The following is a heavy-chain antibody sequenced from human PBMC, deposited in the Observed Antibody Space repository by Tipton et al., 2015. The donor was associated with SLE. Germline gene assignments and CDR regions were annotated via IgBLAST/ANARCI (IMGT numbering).Heavy chain of an antibody. CDR2: ISGSGGST. Sequence: SLRLSCAASGFTFSSYSMNWVRQAPGKGLEWVSAISGSGGSTYYADSVKGRFTISRDNSKNTLYLQMNSLRAEDTAVYYCAKDQWFRELPHYFDYWGQGTLVTVSS. CDR3: AKDQWFRELPHYFDY. CDR1: GFTFSSYS. J-gene: IGHJ4*02. V-gene: IGHV3-23*01. D-gene: IGHD3-10*01.